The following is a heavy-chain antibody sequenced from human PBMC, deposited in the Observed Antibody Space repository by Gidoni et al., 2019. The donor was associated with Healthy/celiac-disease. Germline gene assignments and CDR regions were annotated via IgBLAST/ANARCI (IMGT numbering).Heavy chain of an antibody. V-gene: IGHV3-30*18. D-gene: IGHD5-18*01. CDR3: AKGRQWIQLWFSFDY. Sequence: QVQLVESGGGVVQPGRSLRLSCAASGFTFSSYGMHWVRQAPGKGLEWVAVISYDGSNKYYADSVKGRFTISRDNSKNTLYLQMNSLRAEDTAVYYCAKGRQWIQLWFSFDYWGQGTLVTVSS. J-gene: IGHJ4*02. CDR1: GFTFSSYG. CDR2: ISYDGSNK.